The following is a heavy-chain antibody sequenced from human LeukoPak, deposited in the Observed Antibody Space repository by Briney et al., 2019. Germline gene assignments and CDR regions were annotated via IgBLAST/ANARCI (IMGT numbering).Heavy chain of an antibody. CDR1: GFTFSSYA. Sequence: PGRSLRLSCAASGFTFSSYAMHWVRQAPGKGLEWVAVISYDGSNKYYADSVKGRFTISRDNSKNTLYLQMNSLRAEDTAVYYCARGSRGGYNFGAFDIWGQGTMVTVSS. V-gene: IGHV3-30-3*01. D-gene: IGHD5-24*01. CDR3: ARGSRGGYNFGAFDI. J-gene: IGHJ3*02. CDR2: ISYDGSNK.